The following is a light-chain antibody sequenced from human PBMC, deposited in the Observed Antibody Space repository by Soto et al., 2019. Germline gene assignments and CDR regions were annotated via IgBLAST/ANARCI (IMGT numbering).Light chain of an antibody. CDR3: EQYNNWPPT. Sequence: EIMLTPPPGTLSFSPGEISTLSFMASQSISVTYLAWYQQNPVEAPRLLIYTTSIRATGIPARFNVSGSGTEFTIKISSLQSEDFELYYCEQYNNWPPTFGQGTRLEVK. V-gene: IGKV3D-15*01. J-gene: IGKJ5*01. CDR1: QSISVTY. CDR2: TTS.